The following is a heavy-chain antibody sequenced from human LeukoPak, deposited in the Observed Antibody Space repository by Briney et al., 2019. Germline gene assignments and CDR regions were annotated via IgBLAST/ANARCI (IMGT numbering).Heavy chain of an antibody. Sequence: GFSVTVSCKASGGTFSSYAISWVRQAPGQGLEWMGGIIPIFGTANYAQKFQGRVTITADESTSTAYMELSSLRSEDTAVYYCARDQTSYYYGSGSYLPDVWGQGTTATVSS. J-gene: IGHJ6*02. D-gene: IGHD3-10*01. CDR2: IIPIFGTA. CDR1: GGTFSSYA. V-gene: IGHV1-69*01. CDR3: ARDQTSYYYGSGSYLPDV.